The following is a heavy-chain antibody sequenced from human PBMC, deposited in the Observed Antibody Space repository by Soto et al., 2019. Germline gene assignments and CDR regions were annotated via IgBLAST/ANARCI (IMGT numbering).Heavy chain of an antibody. CDR1: GGTFSSYA. V-gene: IGHV1-69*14. CDR2: IIPIFGTA. CDR3: ASPTMDYYAYYGMDV. J-gene: IGHJ6*02. Sequence: QVQLVQSGAEVKKPGSWVKVSCKASGGTFSSYAISWVRQAPGQGLEWMGGIIPIFGTANYAQKFQGRVTITADKSTTTAYMELSSLRSDDTAVYYCASPTMDYYAYYGMDVWRQGTTVTVSS. D-gene: IGHD3-10*01.